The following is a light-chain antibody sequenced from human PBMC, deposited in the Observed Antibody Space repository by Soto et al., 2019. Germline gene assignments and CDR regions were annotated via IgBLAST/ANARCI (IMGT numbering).Light chain of an antibody. Sequence: DIQETQSPPTLSASVGDRVTINCRASQTISTWMAWYQQKPGKAPKLLVYDASTLQSGVASRFSGSGSGTEFTLIISGLQPDDSATYYCQQYTNTNNPWMFGQGTKVEI. CDR3: QQYTNTNNPWM. J-gene: IGKJ1*01. CDR2: DAS. V-gene: IGKV1-5*01. CDR1: QTISTW.